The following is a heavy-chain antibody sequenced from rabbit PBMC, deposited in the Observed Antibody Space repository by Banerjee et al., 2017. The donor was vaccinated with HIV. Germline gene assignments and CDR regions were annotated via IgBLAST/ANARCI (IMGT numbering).Heavy chain of an antibody. CDR1: GFDLTNDY. J-gene: IGHJ4*01. Sequence: QLKETGGGLVQPGGSLTLSCKASGFDLTNDYMTWVRQAPGKGLEWIGYIDPVFGSTNYASWVNGRFTISSDNAQNTVDLQMNSLTAADTATYFCARVGFGSDWGVYGLWGPGTLVTVS. D-gene: IGHD4-1*01. V-gene: IGHV1S7*01. CDR2: IDPVFGST. CDR3: ARVGFGSDWGVYGL.